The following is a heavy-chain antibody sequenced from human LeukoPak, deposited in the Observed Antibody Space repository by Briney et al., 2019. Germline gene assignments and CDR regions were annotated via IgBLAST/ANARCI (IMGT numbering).Heavy chain of an antibody. D-gene: IGHD3-10*01. CDR2: ISAYNGNT. CDR1: GYTFTSYG. CDR3: ARGVESYTPGSYFDY. Sequence: ASVKVSCKTSGYTFTSYGISWVRQAPGQGLEWMGWISAYNGNTDYAHRLQGRVTMTTATSTNTAYMSLRSLRSAATAVYSCARGVESYTPGSYFDYWGQGTLVTVSS. V-gene: IGHV1-18*01. J-gene: IGHJ4*02.